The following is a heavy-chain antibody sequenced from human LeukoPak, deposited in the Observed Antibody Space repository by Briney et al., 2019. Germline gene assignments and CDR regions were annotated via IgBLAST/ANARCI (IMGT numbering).Heavy chain of an antibody. CDR3: VRDYSNFVQGD. CDR2: IYSGGET. J-gene: IGHJ4*02. CDR1: GDSISSSHYY. V-gene: IGHV4-39*02. D-gene: IGHD4-11*01. Sequence: NPSETLSLTCTVSGDSISSSHYYWGWIRQSPGKGLEWIGSIYSGGETHYNPSLNSRVTIFLDTSKNRFPLNLISVTATDTDVYYCVRDYSNFVQGDWGQGTLVTVSS.